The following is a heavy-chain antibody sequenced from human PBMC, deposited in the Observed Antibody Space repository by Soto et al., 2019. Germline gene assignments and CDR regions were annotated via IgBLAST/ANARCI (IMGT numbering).Heavy chain of an antibody. CDR1: GYSFTSYW. CDR2: IYPGDSDT. Sequence: PGESLKISCKGSGYSFTSYWIGWVRQMPGKGLEWMGIIYPGDSDTRYSPSFQGQVTISADKSISTAYLQWSSLKASDTAMYYCARQSSSGWYPGYYYYGMDGWGQGNTVTLSS. V-gene: IGHV5-51*01. CDR3: ARQSSSGWYPGYYYYGMDG. D-gene: IGHD6-19*01. J-gene: IGHJ6*02.